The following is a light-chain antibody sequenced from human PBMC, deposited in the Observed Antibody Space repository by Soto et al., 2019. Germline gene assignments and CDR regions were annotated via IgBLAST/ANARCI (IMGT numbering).Light chain of an antibody. CDR3: SSYSGSNNYV. Sequence: QSVLTQPPSASGSPGQSVTISCTGTSRDVGGYNYVSWYQQHPGKAPKLMIYEVSKRPSGVPDRFSGSKSGNTASLTVSGLQAEDEADYYCSSYSGSNNYVFGTGSMVTVL. J-gene: IGLJ1*01. CDR1: SRDVGGYNY. CDR2: EVS. V-gene: IGLV2-8*01.